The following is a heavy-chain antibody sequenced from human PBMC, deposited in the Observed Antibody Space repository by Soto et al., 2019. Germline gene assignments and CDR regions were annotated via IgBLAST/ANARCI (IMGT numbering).Heavy chain of an antibody. CDR1: GYTFTSYD. Sequence: QVQLVQSGAEVKKPGASVKVSCKASGYTFTSYDINWVRQATGQGLEWMGWMNPNSGNTGYAQKFQGRVTMTRNTSISTAYMELSSLRSEDTAVYYCARSTAVGWAGSIFGVVTAWYFDLWGRGTLVTVSS. CDR3: ARSTAVGWAGSIFGVVTAWYFDL. D-gene: IGHD3-3*02. V-gene: IGHV1-8*01. J-gene: IGHJ2*01. CDR2: MNPNSGNT.